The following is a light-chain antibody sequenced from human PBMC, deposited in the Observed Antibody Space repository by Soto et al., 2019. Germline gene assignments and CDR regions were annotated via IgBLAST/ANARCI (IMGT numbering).Light chain of an antibody. CDR3: QQRSDWPS. CDR2: AAS. Sequence: EIVLTQSPDTLSLSPGESATLSCRASQSVRSSYLAWYQQTPGQTPRLLIYAASSRATGIPDRFSGSGSGTDFSLTISSLEPEDFAVYYCQQRSDWPSFGQGTRLETK. J-gene: IGKJ5*01. CDR1: QSVRSSY. V-gene: IGKV3D-20*02.